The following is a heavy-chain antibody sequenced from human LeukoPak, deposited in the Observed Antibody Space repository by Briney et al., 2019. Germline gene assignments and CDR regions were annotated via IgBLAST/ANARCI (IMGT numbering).Heavy chain of an antibody. CDR2: VNPNSGGT. CDR3: GRSYSSSPEASGYYMDV. V-gene: IGHV1-2*06. CDR1: GYTFTGYY. J-gene: IGHJ6*03. Sequence: GASVKVSCKASGYTFTGYYMHWVRQAPRQGLEWMGRVNPNSGGTNFAQKFQGRVTMTRDTSITTANMELSRLRSGGTAVYYCGRSYSSSPEASGYYMDVWGKGTTVTVSS. D-gene: IGHD6-13*01.